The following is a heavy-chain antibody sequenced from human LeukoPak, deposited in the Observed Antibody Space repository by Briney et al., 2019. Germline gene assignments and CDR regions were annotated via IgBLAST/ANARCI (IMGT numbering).Heavy chain of an antibody. V-gene: IGHV3-21*04. D-gene: IGHD2-2*01. CDR3: AKLSSTSAYDY. CDR1: GFTFSSYN. CDR2: IHSSTIYK. J-gene: IGHJ4*02. Sequence: GGALRLSCAASGFTFSSYNMQWVRQPPGKGLEWVSCIHSSTIYKYFADSLKGRFIISRDNSKNTLYLQMNSLRAEDTAVYYCAKLSSTSAYDYWGQGTLVTVSS.